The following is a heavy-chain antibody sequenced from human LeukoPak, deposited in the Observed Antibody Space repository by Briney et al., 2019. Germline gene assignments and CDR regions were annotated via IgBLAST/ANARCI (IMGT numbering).Heavy chain of an antibody. CDR1: GFTFSSYW. CDR3: ARAHSSSWYGGYYYYYYMDV. Sequence: GGSLRLSCAASGFTFSSYWMSWVRQAPGKGLEWVANIKQDGSEKYYVDSVKGRFTISRDNAKNSLYLQMNSLRAEDTAVYYCARAHSSSWYGGYYYYYYMDVWGKGTTVTVSS. V-gene: IGHV3-7*01. J-gene: IGHJ6*03. CDR2: IKQDGSEK. D-gene: IGHD6-13*01.